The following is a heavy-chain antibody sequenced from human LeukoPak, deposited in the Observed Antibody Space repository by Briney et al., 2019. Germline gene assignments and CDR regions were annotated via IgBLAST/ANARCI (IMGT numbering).Heavy chain of an antibody. Sequence: SETLSLTCTVSGGSISSYYWCWIRQPAGKGLEWIGRIYTSGSTNYNPSLKSRVTMSVDTSKNQFSLKLSSVTAADTAVYYCARSFYAWNDDYYYYYGMDVWGQGTTVTVSS. D-gene: IGHD1-1*01. CDR2: IYTSGST. CDR3: ARSFYAWNDDYYYYYGMDV. J-gene: IGHJ6*02. V-gene: IGHV4-4*07. CDR1: GGSISSYY.